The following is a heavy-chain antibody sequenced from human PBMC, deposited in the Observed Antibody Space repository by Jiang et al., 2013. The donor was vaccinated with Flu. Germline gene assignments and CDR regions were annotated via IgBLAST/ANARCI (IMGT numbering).Heavy chain of an antibody. V-gene: IGHV4-4*02. CDR3: AAQGSNSYSWRY. CDR2: ILHSGST. D-gene: IGHD1-26*01. Sequence: GSGLVKPSGTLSLTCAVSGASITFSNWWSWVRQPPGKGLEWIGEILHSGSTNYNPSLKSRVTISVDKSKNHFSLMLNSVTAADTAVYYCAAQGSNSYSWRYWGQGTLVTVSS. J-gene: IGHJ4*02. CDR1: GASITFSNW.